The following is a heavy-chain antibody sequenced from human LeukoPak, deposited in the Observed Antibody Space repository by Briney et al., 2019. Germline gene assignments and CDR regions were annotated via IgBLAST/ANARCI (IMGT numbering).Heavy chain of an antibody. J-gene: IGHJ4*02. CDR1: GGSISSSGYY. V-gene: IGHV4-61*02. CDR2: IYTSGST. D-gene: IGHD3-10*01. CDR3: ARVSLVRGAPDYYFDY. Sequence: SETLPLTCTVSGGSISSSGYYWSWIRQPAGKGLEWIGRIYTSGSTNYNPSLKSRVTISVDTSKNQFSLKLSSVTATDTAVYYCARVSLVRGAPDYYFDYWGQGTLVTVSS.